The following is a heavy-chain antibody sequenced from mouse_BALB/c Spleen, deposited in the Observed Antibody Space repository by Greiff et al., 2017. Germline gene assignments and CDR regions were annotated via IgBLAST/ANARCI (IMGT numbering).Heavy chain of an antibody. CDR2: ISSGSSTI. D-gene: IGHD2-3*01. Sequence: EVQRVESGGGLVQPGGSRKLSCAASGFTFSSFGMHWVRQAPEKGLEWVAYISSGSSTIYYADTVKGRFTISRDNPKNTLFLQMTSLRSEDTAMYYCARDGFPFAYWGQGTLVTVSA. J-gene: IGHJ3*01. CDR3: ARDGFPFAY. V-gene: IGHV5-17*02. CDR1: GFTFSSFG.